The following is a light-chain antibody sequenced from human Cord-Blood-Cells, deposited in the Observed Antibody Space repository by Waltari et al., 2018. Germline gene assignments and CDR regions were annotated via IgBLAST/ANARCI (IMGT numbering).Light chain of an antibody. V-gene: IGKV1-5*03. Sequence: DIQMTQSPSPLSASVGDRVTITCRASQSISSWLAWYQQKPGKAPKLLIYKASSLESGVPSRFSGSGSGKEFTLTISSLQPDDFATYYCQQYNSYPLTFGGGTKVEIK. CDR3: QQYNSYPLT. CDR2: KAS. J-gene: IGKJ4*01. CDR1: QSISSW.